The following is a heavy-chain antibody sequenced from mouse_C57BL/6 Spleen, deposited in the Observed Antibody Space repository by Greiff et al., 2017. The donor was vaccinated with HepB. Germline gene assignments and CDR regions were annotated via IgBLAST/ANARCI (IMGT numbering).Heavy chain of an antibody. Sequence: VQLQQPGAELVKPGASVKLSCKASGYTFTSYWMHWVKQRPGQGLEWIGMIHPNSGSTNYNEKFKSKATLTVDKSSSTAYMQLSSLTSEDSAVYYCARRGTVVATDAMDYWGQGTSVTVSS. CDR1: GYTFTSYW. V-gene: IGHV1-64*01. CDR3: ARRGTVVATDAMDY. J-gene: IGHJ4*01. D-gene: IGHD1-1*01. CDR2: IHPNSGST.